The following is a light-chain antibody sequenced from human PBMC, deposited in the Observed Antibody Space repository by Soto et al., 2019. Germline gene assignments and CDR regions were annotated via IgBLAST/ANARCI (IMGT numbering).Light chain of an antibody. CDR1: QSITNY. V-gene: IGKV1-17*01. CDR2: AAS. J-gene: IGKJ2*01. Sequence: DIPMTQSPSSLSASVGDRVTITCRASQSITNYLNWYQQKPGKAPKRLIYAASSLQSGVPSRFSGSGSGTEFTLTITSLQPEDFATYYCLQYYDYPYTFGQGTKLEIK. CDR3: LQYYDYPYT.